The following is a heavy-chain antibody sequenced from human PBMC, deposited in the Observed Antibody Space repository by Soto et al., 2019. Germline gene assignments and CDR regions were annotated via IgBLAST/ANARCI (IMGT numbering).Heavy chain of an antibody. CDR3: TKDRETAWFPDF. V-gene: IGHV3-23*01. D-gene: IGHD3-10*01. CDR2: ISGGDT. CDR1: GFTFNDYA. Sequence: LRLSCAASGFTFNDYALSWVRQAPGKGLEWVSTISGGDTYYADFVKGRFTISRDISKNTLYLQMDGLRAEDTAIYYCTKDRETAWFPDFWGRGALVTVSS. J-gene: IGHJ4*02.